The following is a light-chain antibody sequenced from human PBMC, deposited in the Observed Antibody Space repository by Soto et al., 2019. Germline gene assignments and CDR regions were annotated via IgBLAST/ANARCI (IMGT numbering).Light chain of an antibody. Sequence: DIQMTQSPSSLSASVGDRVTITCRASQSISGYLNWYQQKPGKAPRLLISAASTLQSGVPSRFTGRGSATDFILTISSLQPEDFATYYCQQTYITPHTFGQGTKLQIK. CDR3: QQTYITPHT. V-gene: IGKV1-39*01. CDR2: AAS. CDR1: QSISGY. J-gene: IGKJ2*01.